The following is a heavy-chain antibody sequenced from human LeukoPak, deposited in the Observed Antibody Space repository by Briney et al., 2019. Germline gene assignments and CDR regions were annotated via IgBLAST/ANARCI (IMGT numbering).Heavy chain of an antibody. J-gene: IGHJ3*01. V-gene: IGHV1-8*01. CDR3: ASDTSHTGGYYYREDAFDV. CDR1: GYTFTNYD. Sequence: ASVTVSCTASGYTFTNYDINWVRQAPGQGLEWMGWMNPNSGNTDYAQKFQGRVTMTRNTSISTAYMELNSLTSEDTAVYYCASDTSHTGGYYYREDAFDVWGQGTMVTVSS. CDR2: MNPNSGNT. D-gene: IGHD3-22*01.